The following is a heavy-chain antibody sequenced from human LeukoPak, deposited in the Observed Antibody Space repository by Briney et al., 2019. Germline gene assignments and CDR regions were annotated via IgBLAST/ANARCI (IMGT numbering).Heavy chain of an antibody. Sequence: SETLSLTCTVSGGSISSSSYYWGWIRQPPGKGLEWIGSIYYSGSTYYNPSLKSRVTISVDTSKNQFSLKLSSVTAADTAVYYCARGSGPLRPPVYWGQGTLVTVSS. CDR3: ARGSGPLRPPVY. J-gene: IGHJ4*02. CDR1: GGSISSSSYY. V-gene: IGHV4-39*07. CDR2: IYYSGST.